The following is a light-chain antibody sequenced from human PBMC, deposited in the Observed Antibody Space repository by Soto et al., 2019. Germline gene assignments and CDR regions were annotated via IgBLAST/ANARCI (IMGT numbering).Light chain of an antibody. CDR3: QQYGTSFFT. J-gene: IGKJ4*01. CDR2: GAS. V-gene: IGKV3-20*01. CDR1: QSVPSGY. Sequence: EIVLTQSPGTLSLSPGERATISCRASQSVPSGYVAWFQQKSGQAPRLLIYGASTRATGIPDRFSGSGSGTDFTLTISRLEPEDFAVYFCQQYGTSFFTFGGGTKVDIK.